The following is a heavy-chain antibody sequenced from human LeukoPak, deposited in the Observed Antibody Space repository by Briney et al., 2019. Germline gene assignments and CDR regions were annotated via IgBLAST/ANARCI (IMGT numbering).Heavy chain of an antibody. CDR3: ARDSSQAVPRYYYYYMDV. CDR2: ISYDGSNK. V-gene: IGHV3-30*04. CDR1: GFTFSSYA. J-gene: IGHJ6*03. Sequence: GGSLRLSCAASGFTFSSYAMHWVRQAPGKGLEWVAVISYDGSNKYYADSVKGRFTISRDNSKNTLYLQMNSLRAEDTAVYYCARDSSQAVPRYYYYYMDVWGKGTTVTVSS. D-gene: IGHD6-6*01.